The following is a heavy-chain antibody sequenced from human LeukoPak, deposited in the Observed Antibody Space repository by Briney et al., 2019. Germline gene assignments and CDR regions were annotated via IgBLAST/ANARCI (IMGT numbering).Heavy chain of an antibody. CDR3: TRDLSATARAYDY. V-gene: IGHV3-21*01. Sequence: GGSLRLSCAASGFILSDYNMNWVRQAPGKGLEWVSFIVISGTYITYADSVKGRFTISRDDAKNSLYLQMNSLRVEDTAVYYCTRDLSATARAYDYWGQGTLVTVSS. CDR1: GFILSDYN. D-gene: IGHD1-26*01. CDR2: IVISGTYI. J-gene: IGHJ4*02.